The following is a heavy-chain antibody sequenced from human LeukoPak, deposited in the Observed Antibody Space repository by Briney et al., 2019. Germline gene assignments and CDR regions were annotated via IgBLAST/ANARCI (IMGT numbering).Heavy chain of an antibody. CDR3: ARDRCSSTSCWFDP. J-gene: IGHJ5*02. CDR2: IYYSGST. Sequence: PSETLSLTCTVSGGAISSGGYYWSWIRQHPGKGLEWIGYIYYSGSTYYNPSLKSRVTISVDRSKNQFSLKLSSVTAADTAVYYCARDRCSSTSCWFDPWGQGTLVTVSS. CDR1: GGAISSGGYY. V-gene: IGHV4-31*03. D-gene: IGHD2-2*01.